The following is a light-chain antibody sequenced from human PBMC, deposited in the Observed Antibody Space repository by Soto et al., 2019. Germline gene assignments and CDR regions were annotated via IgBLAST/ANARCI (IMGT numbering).Light chain of an antibody. CDR1: SSNIGAGYD. J-gene: IGLJ3*02. CDR2: GNS. V-gene: IGLV1-40*01. CDR3: QSYDSSLSGWV. Sequence: QSVLTQPPSVSGAPGQRVTISCTGSSSNIGAGYDVHWYQQLPGTAPKLLIYGNSNRPSGVPDRFSGSKSGTSASLASTGLRAEDEADYYCQSYDSSLSGWVFGGVTKLTVL.